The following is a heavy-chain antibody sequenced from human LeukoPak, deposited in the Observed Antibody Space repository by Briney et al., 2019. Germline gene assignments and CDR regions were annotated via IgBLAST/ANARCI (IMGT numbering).Heavy chain of an antibody. CDR2: IDPSDSYT. J-gene: IGHJ4*02. V-gene: IGHV5-10-1*01. D-gene: IGHD6-13*01. CDR3: ATEYSSSWRADY. Sequence: GESLKISCKGSGYSFTSYWISWVRQMPGKGLEWMGRIDPSDSYTNYSPFFQGHVTISADKSISTAYLQWSSLKASDTAMYYCATEYSSSWRADYWGQGTLVTVSS. CDR1: GYSFTSYW.